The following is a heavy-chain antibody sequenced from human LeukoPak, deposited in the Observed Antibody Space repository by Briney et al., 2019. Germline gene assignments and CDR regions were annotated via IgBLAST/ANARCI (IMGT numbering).Heavy chain of an antibody. Sequence: SETLSLTCTVSGGSISSSSYYWGWIRQPPGKGLEWIGSIYYSGSTYYNPSLKSRVTISVDTSKNQFSLKLSSVTAADTAVYYCARRGYRAAAGIWTDYYYYYMDVWGKGTTVTVYS. CDR1: GGSISSSSYY. J-gene: IGHJ6*03. CDR3: ARRGYRAAAGIWTDYYYYYMDV. CDR2: IYYSGST. V-gene: IGHV4-39*01. D-gene: IGHD6-13*01.